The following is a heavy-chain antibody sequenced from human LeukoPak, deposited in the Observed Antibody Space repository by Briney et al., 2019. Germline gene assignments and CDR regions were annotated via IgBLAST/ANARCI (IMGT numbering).Heavy chain of an antibody. V-gene: IGHV1-2*02. CDR1: GYTFTGYY. D-gene: IGHD2-21*02. CDR2: INPYSGGT. J-gene: IGHJ4*02. Sequence: ASVKVSCKASGYTFTGYYMHWVRQAPGQGLEWVGWINPYSGGTNYAQKFQGRVTMTRDTSISTAYMELSRLLSGDTAVYYCARGKTMVYCGGDCYRFDNWGQGTLVTVSS. CDR3: ARGKTMVYCGGDCYRFDN.